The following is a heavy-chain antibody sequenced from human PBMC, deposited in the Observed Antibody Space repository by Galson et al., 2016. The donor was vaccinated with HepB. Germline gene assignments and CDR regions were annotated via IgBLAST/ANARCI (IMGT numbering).Heavy chain of an antibody. V-gene: IGHV1-69*13. Sequence: SVKVSCKASGGSFSSNAISWVRQAPGQGLEWMGGIIPIFGTANYAQKFQGRVTITADESTRTVYMELSSLGSEDTAVYYCARDSEVGDQAFDYWGQGTLVTVSS. J-gene: IGHJ4*02. D-gene: IGHD2-21*02. CDR1: GGSFSSNA. CDR2: IIPIFGTA. CDR3: ARDSEVGDQAFDY.